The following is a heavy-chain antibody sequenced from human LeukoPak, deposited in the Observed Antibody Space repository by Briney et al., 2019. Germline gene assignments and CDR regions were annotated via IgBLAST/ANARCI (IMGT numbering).Heavy chain of an antibody. Sequence: SETLSLTCTVSGGSISSYYWSWIRQPAGKGLEWIGRIYTSGSTHYNPSLKSRVTMSVDTSKNQFSLKLSSVTAADTAVYYCARGDVLRYFDWFGFDYWGQGTLVTVSS. V-gene: IGHV4-4*07. D-gene: IGHD3-9*01. CDR2: IYTSGST. CDR3: ARGDVLRYFDWFGFDY. CDR1: GGSISSYY. J-gene: IGHJ4*02.